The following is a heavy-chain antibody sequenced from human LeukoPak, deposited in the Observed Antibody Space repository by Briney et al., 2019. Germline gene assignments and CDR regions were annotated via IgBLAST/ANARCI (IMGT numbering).Heavy chain of an antibody. CDR2: NSDGSSR. CDR1: AFTFSSYW. D-gene: IGHD6-13*01. CDR3: TRGSPGYSSSWLDF. V-gene: IGHV3-74*01. Sequence: GGSLRLSCATSAFTFSSYWMHWVRQAPGMGLVWVSRNSDGSSRSYADYVKGRFTISRDDAKNALYLQVSSLSVDDTAIYYCTRGSPGYSSSWLDFWGQGILVTVSS. J-gene: IGHJ4*02.